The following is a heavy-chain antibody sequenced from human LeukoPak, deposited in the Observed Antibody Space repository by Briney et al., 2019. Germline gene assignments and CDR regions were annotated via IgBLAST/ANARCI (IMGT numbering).Heavy chain of an antibody. CDR3: ARGRNGYYYGSGSYYP. CDR2: INHSGST. J-gene: IGHJ4*02. CDR1: GGSFSGYH. V-gene: IGHV4-34*01. Sequence: SETLSLTCAVYGGSFSGYHWSWIRQPPARGLEWIGEINHSGSTNYNPSIKSRVTISVDTCQNQFPLKLGSVTAADTAVYYCARGRNGYYYGSGSYYPWGQGTLVTVCS. D-gene: IGHD3-10*01.